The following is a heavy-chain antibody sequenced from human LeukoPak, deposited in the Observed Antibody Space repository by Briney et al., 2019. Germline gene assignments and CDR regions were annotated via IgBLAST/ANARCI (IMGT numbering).Heavy chain of an antibody. J-gene: IGHJ4*02. CDR3: ARIVHSGTYYSDY. CDR2: ISGNSDYI. D-gene: IGHD1-26*01. V-gene: IGHV3-21*01. CDR1: GFIFSSYS. Sequence: GGSLRLSCAASGFIFSSYSMKWVRQAQGKGLEWVSAISGNSDYIFYADSVRGRFTISRDNAKNSLYLQMNSLRGEDTAVYYCARIVHSGTYYSDYWGQGTLVTVSS.